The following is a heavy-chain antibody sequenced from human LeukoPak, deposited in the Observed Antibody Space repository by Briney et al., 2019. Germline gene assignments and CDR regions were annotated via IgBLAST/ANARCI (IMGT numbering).Heavy chain of an antibody. CDR3: ARDPDFYFDY. V-gene: IGHV3-74*01. Sequence: PGGSLRLSCAASVFTLSSYWMHWVRQAPGKALVCGSRINSDGRSTSYADSVEGRHTISRAKDKNTLYLQMTVLRGEDTAVYYCARDPDFYFDYWGQGTLVTVSS. D-gene: IGHD1-14*01. J-gene: IGHJ4*02. CDR1: VFTLSSYW. CDR2: INSDGRST.